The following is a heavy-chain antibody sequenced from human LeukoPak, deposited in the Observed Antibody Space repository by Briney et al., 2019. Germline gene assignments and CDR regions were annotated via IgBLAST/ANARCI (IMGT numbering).Heavy chain of an antibody. J-gene: IGHJ4*02. Sequence: GASVKVSCKASGYTFTGYYMHWVRQAPGQGLEWMGRINPNSGGTNYAQKFQGRVTMTRDTSISTACMELSRLRSDDTAVYYCASFWGYSSSSTIVDYWGQGTLVTVSS. D-gene: IGHD6-6*01. CDR2: INPNSGGT. V-gene: IGHV1-2*06. CDR3: ASFWGYSSSSTIVDY. CDR1: GYTFTGYY.